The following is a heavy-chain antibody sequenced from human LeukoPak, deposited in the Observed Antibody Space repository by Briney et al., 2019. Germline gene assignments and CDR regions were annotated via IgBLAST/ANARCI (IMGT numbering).Heavy chain of an antibody. CDR1: GGSISSYY. CDR3: ARLTYSNNWYFRRGLDNWFDP. CDR2: INHSGSA. D-gene: IGHD6-13*01. V-gene: IGHV4-34*01. J-gene: IGHJ5*02. Sequence: PSETLSLTCTVSGGSISSYYWSWLRQPPGKGLEWIGEINHSGSANYNPSLKSRVTISVDASKSQFSLRLSSVTAADTAVYYCARLTYSNNWYFRRGLDNWFDPWGQGTLVTVSS.